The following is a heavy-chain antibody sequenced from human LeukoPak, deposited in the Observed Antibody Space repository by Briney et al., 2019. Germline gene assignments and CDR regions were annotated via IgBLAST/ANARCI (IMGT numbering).Heavy chain of an antibody. CDR2: ITGSGGKT. J-gene: IGHJ5*02. D-gene: IGHD2-15*01. V-gene: IGHV3-23*01. CDR3: AKKGCSGDICFAETDWFDP. CDR1: AFTFSSYA. Sequence: GGSLTLSCAASAFTFSSYAMSWVRQAPGKGLEWVSSITGSGGKTYYADSVKGRVTISRDNSKNTLHLEMNNLRAEDTAVYYCAKKGCSGDICFAETDWFDPWGQGILVTVSS.